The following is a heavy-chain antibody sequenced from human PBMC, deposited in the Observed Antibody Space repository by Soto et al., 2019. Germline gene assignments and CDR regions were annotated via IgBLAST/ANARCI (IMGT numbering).Heavy chain of an antibody. CDR1: GYTFTGYY. CDR3: ARDEIVPAAIAYYGMDV. CDR2: INPNSGGT. J-gene: IGHJ6*02. Sequence: ASVKVSCKASGYTFTGYYMHWVRQAPGQGLEWMGWINPNSGGTNYAQKFQGRVTMTRDTSISTAYMELSRLRSDDTAVYYCARDEIVPAAIAYYGMDVWGQGTTVTVYS. V-gene: IGHV1-2*02. D-gene: IGHD2-2*02.